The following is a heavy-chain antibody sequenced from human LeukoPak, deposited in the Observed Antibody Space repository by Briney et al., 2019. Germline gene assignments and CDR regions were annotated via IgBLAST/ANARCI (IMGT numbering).Heavy chain of an antibody. D-gene: IGHD4-23*01. Sequence: ASVKVSCKASGYTFTTYDINWVRQATGQGLDGMGWMNPNSGNTGYAQKFQGSVTMTRNTSISTAYMELSSLRSEDTAVYYCARGPNKSDGGNSGSAWFDPWGQGTLVTVSS. J-gene: IGHJ5*02. CDR1: GYTFTTYD. CDR3: ARGPNKSDGGNSGSAWFDP. CDR2: MNPNSGNT. V-gene: IGHV1-8*01.